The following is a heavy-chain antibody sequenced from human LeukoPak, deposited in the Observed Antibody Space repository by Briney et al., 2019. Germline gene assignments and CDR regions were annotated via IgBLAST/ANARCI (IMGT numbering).Heavy chain of an antibody. CDR3: ARGDRSTGWAYYFDY. J-gene: IGHJ4*02. CDR1: SRSISNVYY. CDR2: IYHNGNT. V-gene: IGHV4-38-2*01. D-gene: IGHD2-8*02. Sequence: PSETLSLTCAVSSRSISNVYYWGWIRQPPGKGLEWIGSIYHNGNTFYNPSLKSRITISVDTSKNQFSLKLISVTAADTAVYYCARGDRSTGWAYYFDYWGQGTLVTVSS.